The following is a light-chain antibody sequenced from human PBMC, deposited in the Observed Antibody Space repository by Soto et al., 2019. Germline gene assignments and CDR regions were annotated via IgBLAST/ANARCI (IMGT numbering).Light chain of an antibody. CDR3: SSFTSKSSLI. CDR1: MRDVGGYNL. J-gene: IGLJ2*01. V-gene: IGLV2-14*01. Sequence: QSVLTQPASVSGSPGQSITISCAGTMRDVGGYNLVSWYQQHPGRAPQLILYEVRNRPSGISFRFSGSKSGNTASLNISGLQAEDEADYYCSSFTSKSSLIFGGGTKVTVL. CDR2: EVR.